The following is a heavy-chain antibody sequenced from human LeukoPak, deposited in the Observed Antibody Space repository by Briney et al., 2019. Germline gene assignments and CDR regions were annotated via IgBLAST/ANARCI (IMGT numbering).Heavy chain of an antibody. J-gene: IGHJ6*03. CDR3: ARGRGIYYYYYYMDV. D-gene: IGHD3-10*01. CDR2: INHSGST. Sequence: PSETLSLTCAVYGGSFSGYYWSWIRQPPGKGLEWIGEINHSGSTNYNPSLKSRVTISVDTSKNQFSLKLSSVTAADTAVYYCARGRGIYYYYYYMDVWGKGTTVTVSS. CDR1: GGSFSGYY. V-gene: IGHV4-34*01.